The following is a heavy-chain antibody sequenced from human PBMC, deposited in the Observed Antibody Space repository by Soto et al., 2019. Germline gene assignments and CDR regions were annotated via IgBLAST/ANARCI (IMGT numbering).Heavy chain of an antibody. CDR1: GFSLTANGVG. CDR3: AHSSDFGSGSEYFDY. Sequence: QITLKESGPTLVKPTQTLTLTCTFSGFSLTANGVGVGWIRQPPGKALEWLALIYWDDNKRYRPSLESRLTITKDTSKNQVVLTLTNMDPVDTGTYFCAHSSDFGSGSEYFDYWGQGTLVAVSS. D-gene: IGHD3-10*01. J-gene: IGHJ4*01. V-gene: IGHV2-5*02. CDR2: IYWDDNK.